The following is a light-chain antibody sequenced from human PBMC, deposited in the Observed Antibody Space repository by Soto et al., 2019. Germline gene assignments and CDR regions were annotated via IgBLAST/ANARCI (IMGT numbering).Light chain of an antibody. V-gene: IGKV3-11*01. CDR1: QSVSSF. CDR2: DAS. J-gene: IGKJ1*01. Sequence: EIVLTQSPATLSLSPGERATLPCRASQSVSSFLAWYQQKPGQAPRLLIYDASHRATGIPARFSGSGSGTDFTLTISSLEPEDFAVYYCQQRSNWPKTFGQGTKVEIK. CDR3: QQRSNWPKT.